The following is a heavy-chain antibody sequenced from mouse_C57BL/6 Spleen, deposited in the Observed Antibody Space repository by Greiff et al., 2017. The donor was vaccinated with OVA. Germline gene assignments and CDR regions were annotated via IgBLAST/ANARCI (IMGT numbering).Heavy chain of an antibody. CDR1: GFTFSDYG. CDR2: ISSGSSTI. V-gene: IGHV5-17*01. Sequence: EVQGVESGGGLVKPGGSLKLSCAASGFTFSDYGMHWVRQAPEKGLEWVAYISSGSSTIYYADTVKGRFTISRDNAKNTLFLQMTSLRSEDTAMYYCARRGVITTPLSYAMDYWGQGTSVTVSS. J-gene: IGHJ4*01. D-gene: IGHD2-4*01. CDR3: ARRGVITTPLSYAMDY.